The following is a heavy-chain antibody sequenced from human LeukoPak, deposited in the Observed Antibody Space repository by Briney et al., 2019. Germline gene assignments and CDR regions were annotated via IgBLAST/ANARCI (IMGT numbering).Heavy chain of an antibody. J-gene: IGHJ4*02. Sequence: SETLSLTCAVYGGSFSGYYWSWIRQPPGKGLEWIGEINHSGSTNYNPSLKSRVTISVDTSKNQFSLRLSSVTAADTAVYYCAKVSGGYDQGDYFDYWGQGTLVTVSS. CDR1: GGSFSGYY. CDR3: AKVSGGYDQGDYFDY. D-gene: IGHD5-12*01. CDR2: INHSGST. V-gene: IGHV4-34*01.